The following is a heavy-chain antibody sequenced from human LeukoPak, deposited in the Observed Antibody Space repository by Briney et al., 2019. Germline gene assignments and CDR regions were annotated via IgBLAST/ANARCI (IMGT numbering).Heavy chain of an antibody. CDR3: ASTPQDYGSGSYYD. D-gene: IGHD3-10*01. CDR2: IYHSGST. J-gene: IGHJ4*02. V-gene: IGHV4-4*02. CDR1: GGSISSSNW. Sequence: SETLSLTCAVSGGSISSSNWWSWVRQPPGKGPEWIGEIYHSGSTNYNPSLKSRVTISVDKSKNQFSLKLSSVTAADTAVYYCASTPQDYGSGSYYDWGQGTLVTVSS.